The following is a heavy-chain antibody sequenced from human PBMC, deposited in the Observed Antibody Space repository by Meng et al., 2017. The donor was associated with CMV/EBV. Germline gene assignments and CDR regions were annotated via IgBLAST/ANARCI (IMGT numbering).Heavy chain of an antibody. Sequence: GESLKISCAASGFTFSSYSMNWVRQAPGKGLEWVSYISSSSSTIYYADSVKGRFTISRDNAKNSLYLQMNSLRAEDTAVYYCAKGQDYDFWGGSYWGQGTLVTVSS. J-gene: IGHJ4*02. CDR3: AKGQDYDFWGGSY. V-gene: IGHV3-48*04. CDR1: GFTFSSYS. CDR2: ISSSSSTI. D-gene: IGHD3-3*01.